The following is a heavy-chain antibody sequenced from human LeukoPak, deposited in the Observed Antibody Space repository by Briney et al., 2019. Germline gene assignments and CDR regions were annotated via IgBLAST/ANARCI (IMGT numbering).Heavy chain of an antibody. D-gene: IGHD6-19*01. CDR3: ARDTRSSGWTGVFDY. Sequence: TSETLSLTCAVYGGSFSGYYWSWIRQPAGKGLEWIGRIYTSGSTNYNPSLKSRVTMSVDTSKNQFSLKLSSVTAADTAVYYCARDTRSSGWTGVFDYWGQGTLVTVSS. CDR2: IYTSGST. J-gene: IGHJ4*02. V-gene: IGHV4-4*07. CDR1: GGSFSGYY.